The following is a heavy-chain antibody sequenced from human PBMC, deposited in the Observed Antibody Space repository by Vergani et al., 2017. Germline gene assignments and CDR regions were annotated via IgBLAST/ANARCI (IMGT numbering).Heavy chain of an antibody. CDR2: ITGSGAYL. D-gene: IGHD2-8*01. J-gene: IGHJ6*03. Sequence: EGQLVESGGGLVKPGVSLRLSCVASGFPFSIFAMHWVRQGPGTGLEWVSSITGSGAYLYYADSVEGRFTISRDNSKNTLYLQMNNLRAADTAVYYCARSGYCAHGVCYMTYYYYMDVWGKGTAVTVSS. CDR1: GFPFSIFA. CDR3: ARSGYCAHGVCYMTYYYYMDV. V-gene: IGHV3-21*06.